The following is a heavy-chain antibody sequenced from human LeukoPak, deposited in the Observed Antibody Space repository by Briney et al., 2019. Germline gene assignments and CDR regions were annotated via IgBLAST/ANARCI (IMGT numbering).Heavy chain of an antibody. J-gene: IGHJ6*02. CDR3: ASTSGWYYYYGMDV. D-gene: IGHD6-19*01. Sequence: GASVKVSCKASGYTFTGYFMHWVRQAPGQGLEWMGRINPNSGDTNHAQRFQGRVTMTRDTSISTAYMELSRLRSDDTAVYYCASTSGWYYYYGMDVWGQGTTVTVSS. CDR2: INPNSGDT. V-gene: IGHV1-2*06. CDR1: GYTFTGYF.